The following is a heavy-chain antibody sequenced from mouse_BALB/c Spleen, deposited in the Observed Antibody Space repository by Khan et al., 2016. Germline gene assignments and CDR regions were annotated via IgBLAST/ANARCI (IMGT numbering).Heavy chain of an antibody. V-gene: IGHV1S34*01. CDR1: GYSFTGYY. J-gene: IGHJ4*01. CDR3: ARGVYDGYYAMDY. Sequence: LVKTGASVKISCKASGYSFTGYYMHWVKQSHGKGLEWIGYISCYNGATKYNQKFRGKATFTVDTSSSTVYMQFNSLTSEDSAVYYFARGVYDGYYAMDYWGQGTSVTVSS. D-gene: IGHD2-12*01. CDR2: ISCYNGAT.